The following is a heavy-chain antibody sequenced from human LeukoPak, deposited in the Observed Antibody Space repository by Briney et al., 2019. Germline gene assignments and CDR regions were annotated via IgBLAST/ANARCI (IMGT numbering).Heavy chain of an antibody. CDR2: ISYDGSNK. Sequence: GGSLRLSCAASGFTFSSYAMHWVRQAPGKGLEWVAVISYDGSNKYYADSVKGRFTISRDNSKNTLYLQMNSLRAEDTAVYYCAKVYGDYEGDNWFDPWGQGTLVTVSS. V-gene: IGHV3-30-3*01. CDR1: GFTFSSYA. J-gene: IGHJ5*02. CDR3: AKVYGDYEGDNWFDP. D-gene: IGHD4-17*01.